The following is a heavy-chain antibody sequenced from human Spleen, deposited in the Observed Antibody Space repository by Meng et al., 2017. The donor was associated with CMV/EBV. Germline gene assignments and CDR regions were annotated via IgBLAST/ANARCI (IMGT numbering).Heavy chain of an antibody. J-gene: IGHJ6*02. CDR3: ARVGVVVVPAALDV. D-gene: IGHD2-2*01. CDR2: IYYSGSP. Sequence: SFSNYWMSWVRQPPGKGLEWIGYIYYSGSPYYNPSLKSRVTISLDTSKNQLSLRLSSVTAADTAVYYCARVGVVVVPAALDVWGQGTTVTVSS. CDR1: SFSNYW. V-gene: IGHV4-30-4*08.